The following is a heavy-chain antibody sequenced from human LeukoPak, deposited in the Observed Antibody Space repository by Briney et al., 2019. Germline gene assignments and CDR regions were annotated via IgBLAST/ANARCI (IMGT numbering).Heavy chain of an antibody. CDR3: ARGFTVVTGNWFDP. J-gene: IGHJ5*02. CDR2: IYYSGST. Sequence: SETLSLTCTVSGGSINSYYWSWIRQPPGKGLEWIGYIYYSGSTNYNPSLKSRVTISVDTSKNQFSLKLSSVTAADTAVYYCARGFTVVTGNWFDPWGQGTLVTVSS. D-gene: IGHD4-23*01. V-gene: IGHV4-59*01. CDR1: GGSINSYY.